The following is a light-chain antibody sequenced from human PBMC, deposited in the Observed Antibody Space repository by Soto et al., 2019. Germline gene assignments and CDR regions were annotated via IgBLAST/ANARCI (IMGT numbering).Light chain of an antibody. CDR3: GADHGSGSNFVFV. J-gene: IGLJ2*01. CDR1: SGYSHYK. CDR2: VGTGGIVG. Sequence: QLVLTQPPSASASLGASVTLTFTLSSGYSHYKVDWYQQRPGKGPRFVMRVGTGGIVGSKGDGIPDRFSVLGSGLNRYLTIQNIQEEDESDYHCGADHGSGSNFVFVFGGGTKLTVL. V-gene: IGLV9-49*01.